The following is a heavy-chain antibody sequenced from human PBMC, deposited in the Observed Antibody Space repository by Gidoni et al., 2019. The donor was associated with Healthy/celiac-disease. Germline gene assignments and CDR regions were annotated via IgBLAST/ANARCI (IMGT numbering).Heavy chain of an antibody. Sequence: QVQLVESGGGVVQPGRSLRLSCAASGFTFSSYGMHWVRQAPGKGLEWVAVIWYDGSNKYYADSVKGRFTISRDNSKNTLYLQMNSLRAEDTAVYYCARDRRIVAFDIWGQGTMVTVSS. V-gene: IGHV3-33*01. CDR2: IWYDGSNK. D-gene: IGHD2-15*01. J-gene: IGHJ3*02. CDR1: GFTFSSYG. CDR3: ARDRRIVAFDI.